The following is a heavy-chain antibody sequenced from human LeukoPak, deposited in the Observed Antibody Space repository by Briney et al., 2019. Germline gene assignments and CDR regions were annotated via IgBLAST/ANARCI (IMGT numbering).Heavy chain of an antibody. CDR2: ITGSGAYT. CDR3: AKEDTYGFFEY. J-gene: IGHJ4*02. V-gene: IGHV3-23*01. CDR1: GFTSSTYA. D-gene: IGHD5-18*01. Sequence: PGGSLRLSCSASGFTSSTYAMSWVRQAPGNELEWVSSITGSGAYTYYTDSVKGRFIISRDNSKNTLYLQINSLRAEDTAIYYCAKEDTYGFFEYWGQGTLVTVSS.